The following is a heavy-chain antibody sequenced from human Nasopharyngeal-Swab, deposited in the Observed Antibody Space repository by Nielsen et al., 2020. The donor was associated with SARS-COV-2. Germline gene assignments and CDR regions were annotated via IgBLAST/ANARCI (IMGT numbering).Heavy chain of an antibody. CDR2: ISWNSGSI. V-gene: IGHV3-9*01. CDR1: GFTFADYA. CDR3: ARAGNGDYVPPDY. J-gene: IGHJ4*02. Sequence: SLKISCAASGFTFADYAMHWVRQAPGKGLEWVSGISWNSGSIGYADSVKGRFTISRDNAKNSLYLQMNSLRAEDTAVYYCARAGNGDYVPPDYWGQGTLVTVSS. D-gene: IGHD4-17*01.